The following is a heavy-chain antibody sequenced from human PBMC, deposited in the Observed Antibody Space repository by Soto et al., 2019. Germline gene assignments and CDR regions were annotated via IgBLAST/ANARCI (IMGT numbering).Heavy chain of an antibody. J-gene: IGHJ4*02. CDR1: GFTFSTHA. CDR3: ARDGNYHEF. D-gene: IGHD1-1*01. CDR2: ISSSGTYV. V-gene: IGHV3-21*01. Sequence: RGSLRLSCAGSGFTFSTHAIVWFRHSPWKGLEWVSSISSSGTYVYYADSVEGRFTIFRDDARNSVHLQMNSLTVEDTAVYYCARDGNYHEFWGQGTPVTVSS.